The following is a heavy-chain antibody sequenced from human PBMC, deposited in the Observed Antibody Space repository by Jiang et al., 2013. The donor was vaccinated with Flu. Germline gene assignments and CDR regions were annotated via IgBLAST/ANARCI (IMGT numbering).Heavy chain of an antibody. J-gene: IGHJ5*02. CDR2: IYYSGST. V-gene: IGHV4-59*01. Sequence: GSGLVKPSETLSLTCTVSGGSISSYYWSWIRQPPGKGLEWIGYIYYSGSTNYNPSLKSRVTISVDTSKNQFSLKLSSVTAADTAVYYCASLDGWFDPGAREPWSPVSS. CDR1: GGSISSYY. CDR3: ASLDGWFDP.